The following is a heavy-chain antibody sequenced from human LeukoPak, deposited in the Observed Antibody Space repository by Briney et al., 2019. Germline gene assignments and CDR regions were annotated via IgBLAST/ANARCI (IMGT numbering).Heavy chain of an antibody. CDR1: GFTFDDYA. CDR2: ISWNSGSI. CDR3: AKGSSGWYQGAFDI. V-gene: IGHV3-9*01. J-gene: IGHJ3*02. Sequence: GRSLRLSCAASGFTFDDYAMHWVRQAPGKGLEWVSGISWNSGSIGYAGSVKGRFTISRDNAKNSLYLQMNSLRAEDTALYYCAKGSSGWYQGAFDIWGQGTMVTVSS. D-gene: IGHD6-19*01.